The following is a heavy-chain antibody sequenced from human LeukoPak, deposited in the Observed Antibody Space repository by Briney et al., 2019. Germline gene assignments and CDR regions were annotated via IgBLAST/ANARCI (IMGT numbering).Heavy chain of an antibody. D-gene: IGHD1-26*01. CDR2: IIPIFGTA. CDR1: GGTFSSYA. CDR3: AREPHSGSYYGY. Sequence: ASVKVSYKASGGTFSSYAISWVRQAPGQGLEWMGGIIPIFGTANYAQKFQGRVTITADESTSTAYMELSSLRSEDTAVYYCAREPHSGSYYGYCGQGALVTVSS. V-gene: IGHV1-69*13. J-gene: IGHJ4*02.